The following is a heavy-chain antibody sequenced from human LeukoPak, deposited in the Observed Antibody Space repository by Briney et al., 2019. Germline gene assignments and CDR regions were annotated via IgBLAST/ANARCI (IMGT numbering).Heavy chain of an antibody. CDR3: AREVSAGNYFDY. CDR2: TSYDGSNK. V-gene: IGHV3-30-3*01. J-gene: IGHJ4*02. CDR1: GFTFSSYT. D-gene: IGHD6-25*01. Sequence: GGSLRLSCAASGFTFSSYTIHWVRQAPGKGLEWVSVTSYDGSNKYYADSVKGRLTISGDSSKNTLYLQMNSLRAEDTAVYYCAREVSAGNYFDYWGQGTLVTVSS.